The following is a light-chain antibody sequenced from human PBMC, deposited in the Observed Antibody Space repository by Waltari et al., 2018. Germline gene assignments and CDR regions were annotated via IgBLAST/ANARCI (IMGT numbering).Light chain of an antibody. J-gene: IGKJ2*01. CDR2: KAS. V-gene: IGKV1-5*03. CDR1: QSISTW. Sequence: DIQMTQSPSTLSASVGDRITITCRASQSISTWLAWYQQKPGKAPKLLIYKASNLESGVPSRFSVSGSGTEFTLTISSLQPDDFATYYCQQYNSYHTFGQGTKLEIK. CDR3: QQYNSYHT.